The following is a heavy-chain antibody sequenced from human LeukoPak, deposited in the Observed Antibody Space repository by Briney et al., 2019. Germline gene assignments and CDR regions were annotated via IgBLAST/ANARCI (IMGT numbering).Heavy chain of an antibody. V-gene: IGHV3-21*01. CDR3: AKDWGSSGYANL. Sequence: GGSLRLSCAASGFTFSRYSMNWVRQAPGKGLEWVSSISSGSSYIYYADSVKGRFTISRDNSKNTLYLQMNSLRAEDTAVYYCAKDWGSSGYANLWGQGTLVTVSS. CDR2: ISSGSSYI. CDR1: GFTFSRYS. D-gene: IGHD5-12*01. J-gene: IGHJ4*02.